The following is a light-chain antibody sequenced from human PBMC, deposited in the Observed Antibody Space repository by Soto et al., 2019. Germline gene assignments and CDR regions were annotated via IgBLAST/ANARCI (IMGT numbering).Light chain of an antibody. Sequence: QSVLTQPASVSGSPGQSITISCTGTSSDFGSYNLVSWYQYHPGKAPRLMIYEGSERPSGVSNRFSGSKSGNTASLTISGLQAEDEADYYCCSYAGSSTYVVFGGGTKLTVL. CDR2: EGS. CDR3: CSYAGSSTYVV. V-gene: IGLV2-23*01. J-gene: IGLJ2*01. CDR1: SSDFGSYNL.